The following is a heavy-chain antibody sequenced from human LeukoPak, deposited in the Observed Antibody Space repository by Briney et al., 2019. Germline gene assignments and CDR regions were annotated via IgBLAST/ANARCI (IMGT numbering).Heavy chain of an antibody. D-gene: IGHD5-18*01. CDR3: ARDQNRDTALVTGIVDY. V-gene: IGHV1-46*01. Sequence: ASVKVSCKASGYTFTSYYMHWVRQAPGQGLEWMGIINPSGGSTSYAQKFQGRVTMTRDTSTSTVYMELSSMRSEDTAVYYCARDQNRDTALVTGIVDYWGQGTLVTVSS. J-gene: IGHJ4*02. CDR1: GYTFTSYY. CDR2: INPSGGST.